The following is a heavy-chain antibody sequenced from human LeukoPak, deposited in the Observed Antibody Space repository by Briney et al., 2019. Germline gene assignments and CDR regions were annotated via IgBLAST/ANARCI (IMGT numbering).Heavy chain of an antibody. Sequence: SQTLSLTCTVSGGSISSGGYYWSWIRQPPGKGLEWIGYIYYSGSTYYNPSLKSRVTISVDTSKNQFSLKLSSVTAADTAVYYCARSASGYSYGYYLFDYWGQGTLVTVSS. CDR2: IYYSGST. CDR3: ARSASGYSYGYYLFDY. V-gene: IGHV4-30-4*01. D-gene: IGHD5-18*01. J-gene: IGHJ4*02. CDR1: GGSISSGGYY.